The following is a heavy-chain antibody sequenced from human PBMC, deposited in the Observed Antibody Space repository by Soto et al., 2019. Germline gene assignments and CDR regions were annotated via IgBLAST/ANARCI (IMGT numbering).Heavy chain of an antibody. J-gene: IGHJ4*02. CDR2: INPLGGNT. D-gene: IGHD6-19*01. CDR3: ARDPSSGWYKGGLDFDY. Sequence: GASVKVSCKASGYTFTNQYMHWVRQAPGQGLEWMGIINPLGGNTNYAEKFQGRVTMTTDTSTSTAYMELRSLRSDDTAVYYCARDPSSGWYKGGLDFDYWGQGTPVTVSS. CDR1: GYTFTNQY. V-gene: IGHV1-46*01.